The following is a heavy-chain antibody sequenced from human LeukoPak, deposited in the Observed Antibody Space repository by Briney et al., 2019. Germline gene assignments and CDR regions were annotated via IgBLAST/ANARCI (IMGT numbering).Heavy chain of an antibody. V-gene: IGHV3-9*03. CDR2: ISWNSGSI. Sequence: GGSLRLSCAASGFTFDDYAMHWVRQAPGKGLEWVSGISWNSGSIGYADSVKGRFTISRDNAKNSLYLQMNSLRAEDMALYYCAKDNGPRLYSSGWFFDYWGQGTLVTVSS. D-gene: IGHD6-19*01. J-gene: IGHJ4*02. CDR3: AKDNGPRLYSSGWFFDY. CDR1: GFTFDDYA.